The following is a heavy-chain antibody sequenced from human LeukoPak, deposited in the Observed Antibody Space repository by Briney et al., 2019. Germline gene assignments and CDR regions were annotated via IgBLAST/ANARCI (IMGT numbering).Heavy chain of an antibody. CDR3: ARRIRYGSGSYRKTNNWFDP. J-gene: IGHJ5*02. V-gene: IGHV1-46*01. CDR2: INPTGTAT. Sequence: ASVKVSCKASGYTFIRHWMHWVRLAPGQGLEWVGLINPTGTATLYAQKFQGRITLTRDMSTSTDYMELRSLRSEDTAVYYCARRIRYGSGSYRKTNNWFDPWGQGTLVTVSS. CDR1: GYTFIRHW. D-gene: IGHD3-10*01.